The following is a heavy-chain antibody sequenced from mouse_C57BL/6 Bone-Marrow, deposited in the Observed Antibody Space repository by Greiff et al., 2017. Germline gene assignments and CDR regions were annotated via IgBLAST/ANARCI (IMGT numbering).Heavy chain of an antibody. CDR3: ARGGYYYGSSWFAY. V-gene: IGHV1-64*01. CDR2: IHPNSGST. Sequence: QVQLQQPGAELVKPGASVKLSCKASGYTFTSYWMHWVKQRPGPGLEWIGMIHPNSGSTNYNEKFKSKATLTVDKSSSTAYMQLSSLTSEDSAVYYCARGGYYYGSSWFAYWGQGTLVTVSA. CDR1: GYTFTSYW. D-gene: IGHD1-1*01. J-gene: IGHJ3*01.